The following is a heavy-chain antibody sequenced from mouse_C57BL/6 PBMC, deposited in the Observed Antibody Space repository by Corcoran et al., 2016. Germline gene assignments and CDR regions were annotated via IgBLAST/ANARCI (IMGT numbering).Heavy chain of an antibody. CDR1: GYSINSGYY. CDR3: AREGEGYDWFAY. D-gene: IGHD2-2*01. Sequence: DVQLQESGPGLVKPSQSMSLTCSVTGYSINSGYYWNWIRQFPGNKLEWMGYISYDGSNNYNPSLKNRISITLDTSKNQVFLKFNSVTTEDTATYYCAREGEGYDWFAYWGQGTLVTVSA. J-gene: IGHJ3*01. CDR2: ISYDGSN. V-gene: IGHV3-6*01.